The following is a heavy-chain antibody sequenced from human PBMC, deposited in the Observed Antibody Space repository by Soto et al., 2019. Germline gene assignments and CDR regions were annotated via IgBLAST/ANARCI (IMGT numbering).Heavy chain of an antibody. CDR1: WESMIVDA. V-gene: IGHV1-69*06. J-gene: IGHJ4*01. CDR2: IIPLYGTG. D-gene: IGHD2-21*01. Sequence: SVDRSFKGSWESMIVDAIHWGSKTTKQRLEWMGGIIPLYGTGNYAPDLQDRVTFTADKATTTAYMEVSSLRSDDTAIYYCATGLWRGPIASYFDYWGPGLLVTVSS. CDR3: ATGLWRGPIASYFDY.